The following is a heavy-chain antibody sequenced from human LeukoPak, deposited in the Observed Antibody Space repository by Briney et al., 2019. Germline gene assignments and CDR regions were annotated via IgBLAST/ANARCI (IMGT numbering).Heavy chain of an antibody. D-gene: IGHD3-22*01. CDR3: ARGLSSYYNFDY. CDR1: GFTFSTSS. V-gene: IGHV3-48*02. J-gene: IGHJ4*02. CDR2: ISSSGATI. Sequence: AGRSLRLSCAASGFTFSTSSMNWVRQAPGKGLEWVSYISSSGATIYYADSVKGRFTISRDNAKNSLYLQMNSLRDEDTAVYYCARGLSSYYNFDYWGQGTLVTVSS.